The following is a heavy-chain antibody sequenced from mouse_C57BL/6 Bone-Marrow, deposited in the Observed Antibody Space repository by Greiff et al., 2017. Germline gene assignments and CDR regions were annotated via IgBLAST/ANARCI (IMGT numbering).Heavy chain of an antibody. Sequence: VQLQQSGAELVRPGASVKLSCTASGFNIKDDYMHWVKQRPDQGLEWIGWIDPENGDTAYASKFQGKATITADTSSNTVYLQLSSLTSEDTAVYYCTTYSNYWYFDVWGTGTTVTVSS. V-gene: IGHV14-4*01. CDR3: TTYSNYWYFDV. CDR1: GFNIKDDY. J-gene: IGHJ1*03. CDR2: IDPENGDT. D-gene: IGHD2-5*01.